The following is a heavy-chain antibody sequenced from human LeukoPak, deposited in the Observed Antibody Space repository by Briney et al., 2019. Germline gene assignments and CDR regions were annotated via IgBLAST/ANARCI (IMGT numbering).Heavy chain of an antibody. CDR2: VIPMFATA. CDR3: ARGLHGDYGYFDY. Sequence: SVKVSCKASGGTFSSYAISWVRQAPGQGLEWMGGVIPMFATANYAPKFQDRVTITADESTSTAYMELRSLRSEDTAVYHCARGLHGDYGYFDYWGQGTLVTVSS. CDR1: GGTFSSYA. J-gene: IGHJ4*02. D-gene: IGHD4-17*01. V-gene: IGHV1-69*13.